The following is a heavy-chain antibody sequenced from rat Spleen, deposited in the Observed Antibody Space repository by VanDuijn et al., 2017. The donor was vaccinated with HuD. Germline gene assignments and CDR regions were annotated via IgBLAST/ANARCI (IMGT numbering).Heavy chain of an antibody. D-gene: IGHD1-4*01. Sequence: EVQLVESGGGLVQPGRSMKLSCAASGFPFSNYDMAWVRQAPAKGLEWVASIGPSGGNPYYRDSVKGRFTVSRDNVKSTLYLQMDSLRSEDTATYYCARQGGYNSYFDYWGQGVMVTVSS. CDR3: ARQGGYNSYFDY. CDR2: IGPSGGNP. J-gene: IGHJ2*01. CDR1: GFPFSNYD. V-gene: IGHV5-25*01.